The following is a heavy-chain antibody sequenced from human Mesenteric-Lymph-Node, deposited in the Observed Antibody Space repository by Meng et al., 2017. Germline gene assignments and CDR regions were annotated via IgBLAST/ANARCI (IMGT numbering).Heavy chain of an antibody. CDR1: CGSISSGDYY. J-gene: IGHJ5*02. CDR3: ARTNYGDYNWFDP. Sequence: QVQMQESGPRLVPPSQVLSLTCTVSCGSISSGDYYWSWIRQPPGKRLELIEYIYYSGSTYYSPSLRSRVAISIDTSKNQFSLKLTSVTAADTAVYFCARTNYGDYNWFDPWGQGTLVTVSS. V-gene: IGHV4-30-4*01. CDR2: IYYSGST. D-gene: IGHD4-17*01.